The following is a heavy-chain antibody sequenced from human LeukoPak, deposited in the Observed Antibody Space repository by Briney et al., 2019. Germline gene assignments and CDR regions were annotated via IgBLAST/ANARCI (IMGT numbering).Heavy chain of an antibody. CDR1: GYTFTSYG. D-gene: IGHD3-3*01. Sequence: ASVKVSCKASGYTFTSYGISWVRQAPGQGLEWMGWISAYNGNTNYAQKLQGRVTMTTDTSTSTAYMELRSLRSDDTAVYYCASATYYDFWSGYPVGFDYWGQGTLVTVSS. V-gene: IGHV1-18*01. CDR2: ISAYNGNT. J-gene: IGHJ4*02. CDR3: ASATYYDFWSGYPVGFDY.